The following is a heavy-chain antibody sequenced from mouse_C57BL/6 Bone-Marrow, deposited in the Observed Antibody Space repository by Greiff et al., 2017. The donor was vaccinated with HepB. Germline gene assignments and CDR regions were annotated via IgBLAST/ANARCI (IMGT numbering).Heavy chain of an antibody. CDR2: IFPGSGST. CDR3: ARKGDGYLDWYFDV. V-gene: IGHV1-75*01. J-gene: IGHJ1*03. D-gene: IGHD2-3*01. Sequence: VQLVESGPELVKPGASVKISCKASGYTFTDYYINWVKQRPGQGLEWIGWIFPGSGSTYYNEKIKGKATLTVDKSSSTAYMLLSSLTSEDSAVYFCARKGDGYLDWYFDVWGTGTTVTVSS. CDR1: GYTFTDYY.